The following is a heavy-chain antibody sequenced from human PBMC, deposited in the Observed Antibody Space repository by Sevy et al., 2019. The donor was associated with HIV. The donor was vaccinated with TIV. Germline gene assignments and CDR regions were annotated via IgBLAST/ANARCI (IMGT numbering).Heavy chain of an antibody. D-gene: IGHD4-4*01. Sequence: GGSLRLSCAASGFTFISYWMHWVRQAPGKGLVWVSRINSDGSSTSYADSVKGRFTISRDNAKNTLYLQMNSLRAEDTAVYYCARVVVEMATVYYYYSMDVWGQGTTVTVSS. CDR3: ARVVVEMATVYYYYSMDV. J-gene: IGHJ6*02. CDR2: INSDGSST. CDR1: GFTFISYW. V-gene: IGHV3-74*01.